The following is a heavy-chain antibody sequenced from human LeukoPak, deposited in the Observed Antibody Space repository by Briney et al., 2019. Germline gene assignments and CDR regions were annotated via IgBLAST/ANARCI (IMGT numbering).Heavy chain of an antibody. CDR2: IYYSGST. Sequence: SETLSLTCTVSGGSISSSSYYWGWIRQPPGKGLEWIGSIYYSGSTYYNPSLKSRVTISVDTSKNQFSLKLSSVTAADTAVYYCARAPRYSSGWKIWGQGTLVTVSS. CDR1: GGSISSSSYY. D-gene: IGHD6-19*01. V-gene: IGHV4-39*07. CDR3: ARAPRYSSGWKI. J-gene: IGHJ4*02.